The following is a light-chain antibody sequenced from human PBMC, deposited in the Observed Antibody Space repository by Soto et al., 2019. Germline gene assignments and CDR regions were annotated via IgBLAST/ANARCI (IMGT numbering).Light chain of an antibody. Sequence: EIVMTQSPATLSVSPGERVTLSCRASQSVSSDFAWYQHKPGQAPRLLIYGASTRATGTPARFSGSGSGTEFSLSISSLQSEDFAVYYCLQYNDWPPKQYTFGQGTKLEIK. CDR2: GAS. CDR1: QSVSSD. J-gene: IGKJ2*01. V-gene: IGKV3-15*01. CDR3: LQYNDWPPKQYT.